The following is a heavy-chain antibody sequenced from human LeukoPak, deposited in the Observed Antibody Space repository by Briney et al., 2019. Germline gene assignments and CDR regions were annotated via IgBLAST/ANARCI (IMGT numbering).Heavy chain of an antibody. CDR2: IWNDGSKK. CDR3: EKDRNIVIIPAAIEGFDY. V-gene: IGHV3-33*06. D-gene: IGHD2-2*01. Sequence: GGSLRLSCAASGFPFRSYGMHWVRQAPGKGLEWVAVIWNDGSKKLYADSVKGRFTISRDNHKNVVFLQMNTLGVDDTAVYYCEKDRNIVIIPAAIEGFDYWGLGTLVTVAS. J-gene: IGHJ4*02. CDR1: GFPFRSYG.